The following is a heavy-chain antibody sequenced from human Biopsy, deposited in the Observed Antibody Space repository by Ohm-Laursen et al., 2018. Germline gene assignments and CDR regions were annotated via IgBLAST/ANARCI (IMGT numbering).Heavy chain of an antibody. J-gene: IGHJ5*02. Sequence: SETLSLTCTVSGGYISHYYWTWIRQPAGQGLEWIGRIYTTGETDYNPSLKSRVTMSVDSSKKQFSLKLKSVTAADTAIYYCARAPPLIRGVVESWFDPWGQGILVTVSS. V-gene: IGHV4-4*07. CDR3: ARAPPLIRGVVESWFDP. CDR2: IYTTGET. D-gene: IGHD3-10*01. CDR1: GGYISHYY.